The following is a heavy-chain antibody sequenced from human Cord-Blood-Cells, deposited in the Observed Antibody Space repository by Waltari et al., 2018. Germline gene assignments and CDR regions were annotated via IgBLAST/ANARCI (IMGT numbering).Heavy chain of an antibody. CDR2: IRYDGSNK. V-gene: IGHV3-30*02. CDR3: AKDRGIAARPAYYFDY. CDR1: GFTFSSYG. D-gene: IGHD6-6*01. Sequence: QVQLVESGGGVVQPGGSLRLSCAASGFTFSSYGMHGVRQAPGKGLEWVAFIRYDGSNKYYADSVKGRFTISRDNSKNTLYLQMNSLRAEDTAVYYCAKDRGIAARPAYYFDYWGQGTLVTVSS. J-gene: IGHJ4*02.